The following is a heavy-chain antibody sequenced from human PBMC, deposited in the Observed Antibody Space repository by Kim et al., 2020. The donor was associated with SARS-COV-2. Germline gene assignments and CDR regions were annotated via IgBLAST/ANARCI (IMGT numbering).Heavy chain of an antibody. J-gene: IGHJ4*02. Sequence: DPVKGRFTNSRANAKNSLYLQMNSRRAEDTAVYYCARGRTYYYDSSGYPYWGQGTLVTVSS. D-gene: IGHD3-22*01. CDR3: ARGRTYYYDSSGYPY. V-gene: IGHV3-11*04.